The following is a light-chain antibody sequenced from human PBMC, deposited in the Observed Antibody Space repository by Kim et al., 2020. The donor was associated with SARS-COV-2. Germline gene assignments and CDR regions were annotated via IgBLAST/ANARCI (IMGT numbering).Light chain of an antibody. CDR2: VDN. J-gene: IGLJ1*01. CDR1: SSNIGRNT. CDR3: AAWDASLNGYV. V-gene: IGLV1-44*01. Sequence: GQRATISCSGRSSNIGRNTVNWYQQLPGTAPKLLIYVDNQRPSEVPDRFSGSKSGTSASLAISGLQSEDEADYYCAAWDASLNGYVFGNGTKVTVL.